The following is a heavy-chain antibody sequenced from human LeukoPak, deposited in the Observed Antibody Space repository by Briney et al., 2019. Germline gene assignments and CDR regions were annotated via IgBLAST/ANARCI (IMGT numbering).Heavy chain of an antibody. CDR1: GGSISSGDYY. J-gene: IGHJ3*02. D-gene: IGHD2-21*02. V-gene: IGHV4-30-4*01. CDR3: ARCDSLGQNAFDI. Sequence: NPSQTLSLTCTVSGGSISSGDYYWSWIRQPPGKGLEWIGYIYYSGSTYYNPSLKSRVTISVDTSKNQFSLKLSSVTAADTAVYYCARCDSLGQNAFDIWGQGTMVTVSS. CDR2: IYYSGST.